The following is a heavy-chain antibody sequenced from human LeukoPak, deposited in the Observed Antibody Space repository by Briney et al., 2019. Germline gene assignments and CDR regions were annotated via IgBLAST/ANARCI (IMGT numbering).Heavy chain of an antibody. CDR2: ISGSGGST. CDR1: GFTFSSYA. D-gene: IGHD2-2*01. V-gene: IGHV3-23*01. CDR3: AKDRGYCSSTSCYATWVLDY. Sequence: GGSLRLSCAASGFTFSSYAMSWVRQAPGKGLEWVSAISGSGGSTYYADSVKGRFTISRDNSKNTLYLQMNSVRAEDTAVYYCAKDRGYCSSTSCYATWVLDYWGQGTLVTVSS. J-gene: IGHJ4*02.